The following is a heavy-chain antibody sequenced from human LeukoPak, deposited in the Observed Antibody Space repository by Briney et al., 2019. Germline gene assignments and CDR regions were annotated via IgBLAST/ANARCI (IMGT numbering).Heavy chain of an antibody. Sequence: ASVKVSCKASGGTFSSYAISWVRQAPGQGLEWMGRIIPILGIANYAQKFQGRVTITADKSTSTAYMELSSLRSEDTAVYYCARDAPDYYDSSFYWYFDLWGRGTLVTLSS. J-gene: IGHJ2*01. D-gene: IGHD3-22*01. CDR3: ARDAPDYYDSSFYWYFDL. V-gene: IGHV1-69*04. CDR1: GGTFSSYA. CDR2: IIPILGIA.